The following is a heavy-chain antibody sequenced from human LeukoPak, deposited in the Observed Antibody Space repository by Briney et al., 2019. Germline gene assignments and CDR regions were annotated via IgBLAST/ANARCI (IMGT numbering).Heavy chain of an antibody. CDR2: ISGNGGKI. D-gene: IGHD3-22*01. V-gene: IGHV3-23*01. Sequence: PGGSLRLSCAASEFTFSNYAMAWVRQAPGEGLECVSGISGNGGKIYSAVSVKGRFTISRDNSKNTLYLQMNSLRGEDTAVYFCAKRDYYDSSGYAPLFDYWGQGTLVTVSP. CDR1: EFTFSNYA. J-gene: IGHJ4*02. CDR3: AKRDYYDSSGYAPLFDY.